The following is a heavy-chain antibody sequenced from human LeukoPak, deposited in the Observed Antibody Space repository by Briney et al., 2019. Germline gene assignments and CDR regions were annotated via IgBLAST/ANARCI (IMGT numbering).Heavy chain of an antibody. CDR3: ARVLSQSSYYYYMDV. J-gene: IGHJ6*03. V-gene: IGHV1-69*13. CDR2: IIPIFGTA. CDR1: GGTFSSYA. Sequence: ASVKVSCNASGGTFSSYAISWVRQAPGQGLEWMGGIIPIFGTANYAQKFQGRVTITADESTSTAYMELSSLRSEDTAVYYCARVLSQSSYYYYMDVWGKGTTVTVSS.